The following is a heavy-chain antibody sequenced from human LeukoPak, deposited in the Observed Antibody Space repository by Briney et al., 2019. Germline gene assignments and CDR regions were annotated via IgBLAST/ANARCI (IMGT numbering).Heavy chain of an antibody. CDR3: ARGPSSNWSGLDF. CDR2: ISPTGSTT. D-gene: IGHD6-13*01. J-gene: IGHJ4*02. CDR1: GFSFSGHW. V-gene: IGHV3-74*01. Sequence: GSLGLSCAASGFSFSGHWMHWARQLPGKGVGWVSRISPTGSTTSYADSVKGRFTVSRDNAKNTLYLQVNNLRAEDTAVYYCARGPSSNWSGLDFWGQGTLLTVSS.